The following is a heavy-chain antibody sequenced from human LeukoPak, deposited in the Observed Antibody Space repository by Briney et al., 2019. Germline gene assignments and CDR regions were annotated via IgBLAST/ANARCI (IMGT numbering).Heavy chain of an antibody. CDR1: GGSISSGSYY. CDR2: IYTSGST. D-gene: IGHD2-21*02. CDR3: ATPLGVTAIRGYYFDY. Sequence: SQTLSLTCTVSGGSISSGSYYWTWIRQPAGKGLEWIGRIYTSGSTNYNPSLKSRVTISVDTSKNQFSLKLSSVTAADTAVYYCATPLGVTAIRGYYFDYWGQGTLVTVSS. J-gene: IGHJ4*02. V-gene: IGHV4-61*02.